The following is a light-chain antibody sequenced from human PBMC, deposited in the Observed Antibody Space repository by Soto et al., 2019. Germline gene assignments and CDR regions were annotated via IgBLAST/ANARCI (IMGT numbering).Light chain of an antibody. CDR3: QSYDSSLSEGV. J-gene: IGLJ2*01. V-gene: IGLV1-40*01. Sequence: QSVLTQPPSVSGAPGQRVTISCTGSSSNIGSGYDVHWYKQLPGTVPKLLMYANNNRPSGVPDRFSGSRSGTSASLAISGLQAGDEADYYCQSYDSSLSEGVFGGGTKLTVL. CDR1: SSNIGSGYD. CDR2: ANN.